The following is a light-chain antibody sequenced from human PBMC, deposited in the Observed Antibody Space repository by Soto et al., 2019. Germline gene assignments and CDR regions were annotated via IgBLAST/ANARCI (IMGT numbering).Light chain of an antibody. J-gene: IGKJ3*01. Sequence: DIVMTQSPDSLAVSLGERATINCKSSQSVLHSSNNKNYLTWYQQKPGQPPRLLIYWASTRESGVPDRFSGSGSGTDFPLTISSLQAEDVAVYYCQQYYTTPFTFGPGTKVDIK. CDR1: QSVLHSSNNKNY. CDR2: WAS. V-gene: IGKV4-1*01. CDR3: QQYYTTPFT.